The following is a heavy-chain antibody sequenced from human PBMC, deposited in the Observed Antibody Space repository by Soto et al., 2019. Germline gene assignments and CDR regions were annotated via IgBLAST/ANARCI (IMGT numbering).Heavy chain of an antibody. J-gene: IGHJ6*02. D-gene: IGHD4-4*01. Sequence: EVQLAESGGGLVQAGGSLRLSCAVFGFTFSNYEMNWVRQAPGKGLEWVSYISKSGRAIYYAESVKGRFTISRDNAKNSLYLQMNSLGAEDTAVYYCAREPEIYSGKFDYGLDVWGQGTTVTVSS. V-gene: IGHV3-48*03. CDR1: GFTFSNYE. CDR2: ISKSGRAI. CDR3: AREPEIYSGKFDYGLDV.